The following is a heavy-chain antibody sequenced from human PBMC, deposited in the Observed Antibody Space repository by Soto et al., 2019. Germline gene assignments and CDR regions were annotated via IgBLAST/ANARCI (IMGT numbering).Heavy chain of an antibody. CDR1: GFSLSNDSMG. Sequence: QVTWKESGPVLVKPTETLTLTCTVSGFSLSNDSMGVTWIRQPPGKALEWLAHIFSNDEKSYSTSLRSRLTVSKRTSNIQVVLTMTNMGPVDTATYFCARMDRDDRCGYVFLSAGYWCQATLVPFSS. CDR2: IFSNDEK. J-gene: IGHJ4*02. CDR3: ARMDRDDRCGYVFLSAGY. V-gene: IGHV2-26*01. D-gene: IGHD5-12*01.